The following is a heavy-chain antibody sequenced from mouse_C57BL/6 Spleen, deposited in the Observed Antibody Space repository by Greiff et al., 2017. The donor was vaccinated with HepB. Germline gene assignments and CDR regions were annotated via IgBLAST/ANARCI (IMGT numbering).Heavy chain of an antibody. CDR2: INPNNGGT. V-gene: IGHV1-26*01. CDR1: GYTFTDYY. Sequence: EVQLQQSGPELVKPGASVKISCKASGYTFTDYYMNWVKQSHGKSLEWIGDINPNNGGTSYNQKFKGKATLTVDKSSSTAYMELRSLTSEDSAVYYCARSGILRYYAMDYWGQGTSVTVSS. J-gene: IGHJ4*01. CDR3: ARSGILRYYAMDY. D-gene: IGHD1-1*01.